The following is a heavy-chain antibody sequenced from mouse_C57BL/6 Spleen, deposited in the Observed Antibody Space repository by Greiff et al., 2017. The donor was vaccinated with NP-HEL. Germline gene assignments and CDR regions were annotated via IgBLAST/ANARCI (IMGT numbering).Heavy chain of an antibody. CDR1: GFSFNTYA. CDR2: IRSKSNNYAT. V-gene: IGHV10-1*01. CDR3: VRRGRGYYGSSHWYFDV. D-gene: IGHD1-1*01. J-gene: IGHJ1*03. Sequence: EVQGVESGGGLVQPKGSLKLSCAASGFSFNTYAMNWVRQAPGKGLEWVARIRSKSNNYATYYADSVKDRFTISRDDSESMLYLQMNNLKTEDTAMYYCVRRGRGYYGSSHWYFDVWGTGTTVTVSS.